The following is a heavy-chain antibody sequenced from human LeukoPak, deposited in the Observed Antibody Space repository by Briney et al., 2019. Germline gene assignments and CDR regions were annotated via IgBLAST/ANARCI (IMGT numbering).Heavy chain of an antibody. Sequence: KTGESLKISCKGSGYSFTSYWIGWVRQMPGKGLEWMGIIYPGDSDTRYSPSFQGQVTISADKSISTAYLQWSSLKASDTAMYYCARSSGDLTTGGDYYYYGMDVWGQGTTVTVSS. CDR2: IYPGDSDT. CDR1: GYSFTSYW. CDR3: ARSSGDLTTGGDYYYYGMDV. J-gene: IGHJ6*02. V-gene: IGHV5-51*01. D-gene: IGHD4/OR15-4a*01.